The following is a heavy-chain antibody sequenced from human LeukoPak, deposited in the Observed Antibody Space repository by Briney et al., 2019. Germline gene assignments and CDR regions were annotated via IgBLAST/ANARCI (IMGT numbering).Heavy chain of an antibody. D-gene: IGHD6-19*01. CDR2: INHSGST. Sequence: TSETLSLTCAVYGGSFSGYYWSWIRQPPGKGLEWIGEINHSGSTNYNPSLKSRVTISVDTSKNQFSLKLSSVTAADTAVYYCARVGGWFKYCFDYWGQGTLVTVSS. CDR3: ARVGGWFKYCFDY. CDR1: GGSFSGYY. J-gene: IGHJ4*02. V-gene: IGHV4-34*01.